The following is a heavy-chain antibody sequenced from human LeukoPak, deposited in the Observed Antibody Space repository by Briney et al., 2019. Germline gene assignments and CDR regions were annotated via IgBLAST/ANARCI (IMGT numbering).Heavy chain of an antibody. J-gene: IGHJ6*02. CDR2: ISGDGGST. CDR3: AKDSSSQSLTRYYYYGMDV. CDR1: GFTFAEYA. V-gene: IGHV3-43*02. D-gene: IGHD6-13*01. Sequence: GGSLRLSCAASGFTFAEYAMHWVRQAPGKGLEWVSLISGDGGSTHYAESVKGRFTISRDNRKNSLHLQMNSLRTEDTALYYCAKDSSSQSLTRYYYYGMDVWGQGTTVTVSS.